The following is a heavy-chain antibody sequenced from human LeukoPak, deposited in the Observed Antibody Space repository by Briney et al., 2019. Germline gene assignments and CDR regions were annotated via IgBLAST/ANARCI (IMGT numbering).Heavy chain of an antibody. CDR1: GGSISGSY. CDR3: ARDSSSPSYYMGV. Sequence: SETLSLTCTVSGGSISGSYWNWVRQPAEKGLEWIGRIYTSGSTNYNPSLKSRVTMSVDTSKNQFSLKLSSVTAADTAVYYCARDSSSPSYYMGVWGKGTTVTVSS. D-gene: IGHD6-13*01. J-gene: IGHJ6*03. CDR2: IYTSGST. V-gene: IGHV4-4*07.